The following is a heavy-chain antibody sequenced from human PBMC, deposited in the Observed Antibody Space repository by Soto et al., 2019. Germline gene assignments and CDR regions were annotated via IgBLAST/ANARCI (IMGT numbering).Heavy chain of an antibody. Sequence: HPGGSLRLSCAASGFTFSSYAMSWVRQAPGKGLEWVSAISGSGGSTYYADSVKGRFTISRDNSKNTLYLQMNSLRAEDTAVYYCAKFSVLRSLEWLSCFDYWGQGTLVTVSS. CDR2: ISGSGGST. CDR3: AKFSVLRSLEWLSCFDY. J-gene: IGHJ4*02. V-gene: IGHV3-23*01. D-gene: IGHD3-3*01. CDR1: GFTFSSYA.